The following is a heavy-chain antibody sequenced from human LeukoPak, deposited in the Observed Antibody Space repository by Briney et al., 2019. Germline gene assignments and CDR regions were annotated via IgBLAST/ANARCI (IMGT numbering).Heavy chain of an antibody. D-gene: IGHD3-22*01. CDR3: ARDETPGITIIVENASDI. Sequence: GGSLRLSCAASGFTVSSNYMSWVRQAPGEGLEWVSVTYSGGRTYYADSVKGRFTISRDNSKNTLYLQMNSLRAEDTAVYYCARDETPGITIIVENASDIWGQGTMVTVSS. CDR2: TYSGGRT. V-gene: IGHV3-53*01. J-gene: IGHJ3*02. CDR1: GFTVSSNY.